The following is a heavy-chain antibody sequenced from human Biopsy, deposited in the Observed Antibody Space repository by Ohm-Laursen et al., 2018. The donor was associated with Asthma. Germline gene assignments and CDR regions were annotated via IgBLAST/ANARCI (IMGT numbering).Heavy chain of an antibody. CDR2: INSVFGTT. D-gene: IGHD2-2*01. CDR1: GGTFNTYV. CDR3: ARKAGSCISRTCYSLDF. Sequence: SVKVSCKSLGGTFNTYVIGWVRQAPGQGLEWMGGINSVFGTTTYPQKFQDRATITADDSTSTVYMELSSPRSEDTAVYYCARKAGSCISRTCYSLDFWGQGTLVTVSS. V-gene: IGHV1-69*13. J-gene: IGHJ4*02.